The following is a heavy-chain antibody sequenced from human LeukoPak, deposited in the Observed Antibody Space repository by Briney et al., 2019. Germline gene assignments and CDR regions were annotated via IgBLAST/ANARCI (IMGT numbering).Heavy chain of an antibody. Sequence: SETLSLTCTVSGGSISTYYWSWIRQPPGKGLEWIGYIYYSGSTDYNPSLKSRVTISVDTSKNQFSLKLNSVTAADTAVYYCARDSRGSGYKNYFDYWGQGALVTVSS. D-gene: IGHD5-18*01. CDR1: GGSISTYY. J-gene: IGHJ4*02. CDR3: ARDSRGSGYKNYFDY. V-gene: IGHV4-59*01. CDR2: IYYSGST.